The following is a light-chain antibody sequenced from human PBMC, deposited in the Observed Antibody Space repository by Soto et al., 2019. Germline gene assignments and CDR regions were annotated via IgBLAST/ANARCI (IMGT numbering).Light chain of an antibody. V-gene: IGLV4-69*01. J-gene: IGLJ2*01. Sequence: QPVLTQSPSASASLGASVKLTCTLSSGHSSYAIAWHQQQPEKGPRYLMKLNSDGSHSKGDGIPDRFSGSSSGAERYLTISSLQSEDEADYYWQTWCTGVVFGGGTKLTVL. CDR1: SGHSSYA. CDR3: QTWCTGVV. CDR2: LNSDGSH.